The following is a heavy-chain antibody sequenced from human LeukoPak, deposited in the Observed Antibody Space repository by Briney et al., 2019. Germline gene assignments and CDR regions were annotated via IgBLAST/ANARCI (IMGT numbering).Heavy chain of an antibody. CDR3: ARDPGWLHPASYFDY. CDR1: GFTFSSYA. Sequence: PGGSLRLSCAASGFTFSSYAMTWVRQAPGKGLEWVSVISGSGGTTYYADSVKGRFTISRDNSKNTLYLQMNSLRAEDTAVYYCARDPGWLHPASYFDYWGQGTLVTVSS. D-gene: IGHD5-24*01. V-gene: IGHV3-23*01. CDR2: ISGSGGTT. J-gene: IGHJ4*02.